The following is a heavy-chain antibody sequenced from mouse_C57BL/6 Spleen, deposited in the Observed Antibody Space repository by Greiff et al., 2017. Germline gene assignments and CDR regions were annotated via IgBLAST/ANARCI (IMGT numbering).Heavy chain of an antibody. Sequence: EVQLQQSGPELVKPGDSVKISCKASGYSFTGYFMNWVMQSHGKSLEWIGRINPYNGDTFYNQKFKGKATLTVDKSSITAHMELRSLTSEDSAVYYCARWDIYDVYSYAMGYCGQGTSVTASS. V-gene: IGHV1-20*01. CDR3: ARWDIYDVYSYAMGY. J-gene: IGHJ4*01. CDR1: GYSFTGYF. D-gene: IGHD2-3*01. CDR2: INPYNGDT.